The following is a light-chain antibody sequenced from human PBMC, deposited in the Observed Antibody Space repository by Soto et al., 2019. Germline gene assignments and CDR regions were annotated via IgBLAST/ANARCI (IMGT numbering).Light chain of an antibody. CDR2: GAS. V-gene: IGKV3-20*01. CDR3: QQFDSSVT. J-gene: IGKJ1*01. CDR1: QSVSSTF. Sequence: EIVLTQSPGSLSLSPGERATLSCRASQSVSSTFLAWYHQRPGQAPRLLMYGASSRATGIPERFSGSGSGTDFTLTISRLEPEDFAVYYCQQFDSSVTFGQGTKVEIK.